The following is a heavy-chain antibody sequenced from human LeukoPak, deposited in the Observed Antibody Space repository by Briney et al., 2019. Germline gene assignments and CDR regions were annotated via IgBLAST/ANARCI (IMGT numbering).Heavy chain of an antibody. CDR1: GGSISSSSYY. Sequence: SETLSLTCTVSGGSISSSSYYWGWIRQPPGKGLEWIGSIYYSGSTYYNPSLKSRVTISVDTSKNQFSLKLSSVTAADTAVYYCARGRSSMVRGYYYYYMDVWGKGTTVTISS. D-gene: IGHD3-10*01. CDR2: IYYSGST. V-gene: IGHV4-39*07. J-gene: IGHJ6*03. CDR3: ARGRSSMVRGYYYYYMDV.